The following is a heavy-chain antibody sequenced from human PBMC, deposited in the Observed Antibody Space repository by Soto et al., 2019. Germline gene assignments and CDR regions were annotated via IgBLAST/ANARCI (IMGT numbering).Heavy chain of an antibody. Sequence: GGSLRLPCAASGFTFSSYAMSWVRQAPGKGLEWVSAISGSGGSTYYADSVKGRFTISRDNSKNTLYLQMNSLRAEDTAVYYCAKAKLLYYDILTGPVSPPFYFDYWGQGTLVTVSS. V-gene: IGHV3-23*01. CDR1: GFTFSSYA. J-gene: IGHJ4*02. CDR2: ISGSGGST. D-gene: IGHD3-9*01. CDR3: AKAKLLYYDILTGPVSPPFYFDY.